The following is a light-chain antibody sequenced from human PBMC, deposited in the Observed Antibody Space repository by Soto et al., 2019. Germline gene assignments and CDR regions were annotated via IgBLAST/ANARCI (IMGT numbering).Light chain of an antibody. V-gene: IGKV3-20*01. J-gene: IGKJ2*01. CDR3: QQYASSPYT. Sequence: EIVLTQSPDILSLSPGERATLSCRASQSVRSNYLAWYQQKPGQAPSLLIYDASSRATGIPDRFSGSGSGTDFTLIISRLEPEDFAVYSCQQYASSPYTFGQGTKLEIK. CDR1: QSVRSNY. CDR2: DAS.